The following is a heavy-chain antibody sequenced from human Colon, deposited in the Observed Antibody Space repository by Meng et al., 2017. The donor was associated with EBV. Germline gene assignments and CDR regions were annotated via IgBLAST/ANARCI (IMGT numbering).Heavy chain of an antibody. D-gene: IGHD2-21*01. CDR2: VYHTGST. CDR3: ARVWQSLTAFFDS. V-gene: IGHV4-4*02. Sequence: GPGRVKPSWTLSPTCAVSGCSIISSHGWTWVRQPPGKGLEWIGEVYHTGSTKYNPSLKSRLTISVDKSKNQFSLNLTSVTAADTAVYYCARVWQSLTAFFDSWGQGTLVTVSS. CDR1: GCSIISSHG. J-gene: IGHJ4*02.